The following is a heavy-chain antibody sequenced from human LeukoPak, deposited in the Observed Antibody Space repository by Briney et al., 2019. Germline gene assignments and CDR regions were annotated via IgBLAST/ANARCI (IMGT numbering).Heavy chain of an antibody. CDR2: INSDGSIT. CDR3: AKTEGRGTTVAQRPNDY. J-gene: IGHJ4*02. D-gene: IGHD4-23*01. CDR1: GFTFSTYW. Sequence: PGGSLRLSCAASGFTFSTYWMHWVRQAPGEGLVWVTRINSDGSITDYADSVKGRFTIARDTAQNTLHLQMNSLRAEDTAVYYCAKTEGRGTTVAQRPNDYWGQGTLVTVSS. V-gene: IGHV3-74*01.